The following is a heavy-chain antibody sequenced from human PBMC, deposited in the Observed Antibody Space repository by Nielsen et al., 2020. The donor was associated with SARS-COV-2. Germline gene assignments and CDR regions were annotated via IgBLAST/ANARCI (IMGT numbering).Heavy chain of an antibody. V-gene: IGHV3-9*01. D-gene: IGHD3-3*01. J-gene: IGHJ4*02. CDR1: GFTFDDYA. Sequence: GGSLRLSCAASGFTFDDYAMHWVRQAPGKGLEWVSGISWNSGSIGYADSVKGRFTISRDNVKNSLYLQMNSLRAEDTALYYCAAWDFWSGYPPFGYWGQGTLVTVSS. CDR2: ISWNSGSI. CDR3: AAWDFWSGYPPFGY.